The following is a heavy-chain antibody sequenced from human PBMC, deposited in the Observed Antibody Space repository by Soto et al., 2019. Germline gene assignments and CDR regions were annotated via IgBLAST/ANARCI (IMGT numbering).Heavy chain of an antibody. D-gene: IGHD3-3*01. CDR2: IYYSGST. Sequence: SETLSLTCTVSGGSISSGDYYWSWIRQPPGKGLEWIGYIYYSGSTYYNPSLKSRVTISVDTSKNQFSLKLSSVTAADTAVYYCARSPEEFYDFWSGYLSYYYYGMDVWGQGTTVTVSS. V-gene: IGHV4-30-4*01. CDR3: ARSPEEFYDFWSGYLSYYYYGMDV. J-gene: IGHJ6*02. CDR1: GGSISSGDYY.